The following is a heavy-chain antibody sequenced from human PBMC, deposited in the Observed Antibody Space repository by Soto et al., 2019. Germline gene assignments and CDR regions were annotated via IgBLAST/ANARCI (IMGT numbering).Heavy chain of an antibody. J-gene: IGHJ4*02. CDR2: ISAYNGNT. CDR1: GYTFTSYG. D-gene: IGHD1-26*01. Sequence: ASVKVSCKASGYTFTSYGISWVRQAPGQGLEWMGWISAYNGNTNYAQKLQGRVTMTTDTSTSTAYMELRSLRSDDTAVYYCARDKKVVVGAPGRLRLIDYWGQGTPVTVSS. CDR3: ARDKKVVVGAPGRLRLIDY. V-gene: IGHV1-18*04.